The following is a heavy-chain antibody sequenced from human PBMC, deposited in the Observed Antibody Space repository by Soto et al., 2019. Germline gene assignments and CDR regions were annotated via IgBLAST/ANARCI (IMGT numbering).Heavy chain of an antibody. V-gene: IGHV4-59*01. CDR2: VSQGGAAAYMSEGETT. D-gene: IGHD3-16*01. CDR3: ARDRGGITVSSKPLGEWFDP. Sequence: QVQLQESGPGLLRPSETLSLTCTVSGVSIDNFFWSWIRQTPGKGLERIGYVSQGGAAAYMSEGETTSYTPSLESRATISLDLPKNQFSLKLTSVTAADTAVYYCARDRGGITVSSKPLGEWFDPWGQGTLVTVSS. J-gene: IGHJ5*02. CDR1: GVSIDNFF.